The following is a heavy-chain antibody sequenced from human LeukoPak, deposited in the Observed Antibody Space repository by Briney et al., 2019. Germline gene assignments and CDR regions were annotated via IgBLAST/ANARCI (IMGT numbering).Heavy chain of an antibody. CDR1: GGSISSSNW. J-gene: IGHJ6*02. Sequence: PSETLSLTCAVSGGSISSSNWWSWVRQPPGKGLEWIGEIYHSGSTNYNPSLKSRVTISVDKSKNRFSLKLSSVTAADTAVYYCARDQVRHDFWSGYHYGMDVWGQGTTVTVSS. V-gene: IGHV4-4*02. D-gene: IGHD3-3*01. CDR3: ARDQVRHDFWSGYHYGMDV. CDR2: IYHSGST.